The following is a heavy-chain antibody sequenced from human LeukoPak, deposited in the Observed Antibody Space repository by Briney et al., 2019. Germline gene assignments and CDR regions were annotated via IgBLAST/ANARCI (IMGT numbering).Heavy chain of an antibody. Sequence: PGGSLRLSCAASGFTFSSIAMSWVRQAPGKGLEWVSAIRSNGETVYNADSVKGRFTISRDNSRQTLFLQMSSLRVEDTATYYCAKDFLFALGYDLDCFDPWGQGTLVTVSS. D-gene: IGHD5-12*01. CDR1: GFTFSSIA. CDR2: IRSNGETV. J-gene: IGHJ5*02. V-gene: IGHV3-23*01. CDR3: AKDFLFALGYDLDCFDP.